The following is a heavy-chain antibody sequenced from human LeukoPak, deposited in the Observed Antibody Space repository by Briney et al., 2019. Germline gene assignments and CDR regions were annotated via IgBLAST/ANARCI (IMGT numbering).Heavy chain of an antibody. J-gene: IGHJ4*02. V-gene: IGHV4-59*01. CDR2: IYYSGST. CDR1: GGSISSYY. D-gene: IGHD3-22*01. CDR3: AREYYYDSSGYFDY. Sequence: SETLSLTCTVSGGSISSYYWSWIRQPPGKGLEWIGYIYYSGSTNYNPSLKSRVTISVDTSKNQFSLKLSSVTAADTAVYYCAREYYYDSSGYFDYWGQGTLVTVSS.